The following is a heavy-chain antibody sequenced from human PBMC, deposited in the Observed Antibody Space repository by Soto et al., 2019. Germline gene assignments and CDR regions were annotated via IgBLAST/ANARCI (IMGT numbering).Heavy chain of an antibody. Sequence: EVQLVESGGGLVQPGGSLRLSCAASGFTFSSSSMNWVRQAPGKGLEWVSFIDTLSSTMYYADSVRGRFTISRDNAKNSLYLQRNSLRAEDTAIYYCTRGGVSSGPGYWGQGTLVTVSS. D-gene: IGHD3-22*01. V-gene: IGHV3-48*01. CDR2: IDTLSSTM. CDR3: TRGGVSSGPGY. CDR1: GFTFSSSS. J-gene: IGHJ4*02.